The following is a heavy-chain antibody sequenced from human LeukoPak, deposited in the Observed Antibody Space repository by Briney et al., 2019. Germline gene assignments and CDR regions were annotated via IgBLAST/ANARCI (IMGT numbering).Heavy chain of an antibody. V-gene: IGHV4-59*01. D-gene: IGHD6-13*01. CDR2: IYYSGST. CDR3: ARDLKQQLVLGAFDI. Sequence: SETLSLTCTVSGVTLTNYYWSWIRQPPGKGLEWIGDIYYSGSTNYNTSLKSRVTISVDTSKNQFSLKLSSVTAADTALYYCARDLKQQLVLGAFDIWGQGTMVTVSS. CDR1: GVTLTNYY. J-gene: IGHJ3*02.